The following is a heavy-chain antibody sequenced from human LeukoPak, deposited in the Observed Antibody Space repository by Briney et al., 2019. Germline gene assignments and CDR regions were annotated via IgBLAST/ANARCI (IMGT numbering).Heavy chain of an antibody. Sequence: GGSLRLSCAASGFTFSSYAMSWVRQAPGKGLEWVSAISGSGGSTYYADSVKGRFTISRGNSKNTLYLQMNSLRAEDTAVYYCARDGYSSSWEVNWFDPWGQGTLVTVSS. CDR3: ARDGYSSSWEVNWFDP. CDR2: ISGSGGST. CDR1: GFTFSSYA. V-gene: IGHV3-23*01. D-gene: IGHD6-13*01. J-gene: IGHJ5*02.